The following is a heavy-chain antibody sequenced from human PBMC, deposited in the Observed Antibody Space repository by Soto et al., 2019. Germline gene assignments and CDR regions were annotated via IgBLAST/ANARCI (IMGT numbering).Heavy chain of an antibody. J-gene: IGHJ6*02. CDR1: GGSFSGYY. CDR2: INHSGST. Sequence: SETLSLTCAVYGGSFSGYYWSWIRQPPGKGLEWIGEINHSGSTNYNPSLKSRVTISVDTSKNQFSLKLSSVTAADTAVYYCAIGHLWFGESYYYGTDVWGQGTTVTVSS. CDR3: AIGHLWFGESYYYGTDV. D-gene: IGHD3-10*01. V-gene: IGHV4-34*01.